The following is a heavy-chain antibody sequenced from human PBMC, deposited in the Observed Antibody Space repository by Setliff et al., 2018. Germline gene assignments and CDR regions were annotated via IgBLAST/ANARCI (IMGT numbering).Heavy chain of an antibody. D-gene: IGHD6-13*01. V-gene: IGHV4-39*07. CDR3: ARQQQLVIGSTAYYYYGMDV. CDR1: GGSISSSSYY. J-gene: IGHJ6*02. Sequence: LSLTCTVSGGSISSSSYYWGWIRQPPGKGLEWIGIIYYSGSTYYNPSLKSRVTISVDTSKNQFSLKLSSVTATDTAVYYCARQQQLVIGSTAYYYYGMDVWGQGTTVTVSS. CDR2: IYYSGST.